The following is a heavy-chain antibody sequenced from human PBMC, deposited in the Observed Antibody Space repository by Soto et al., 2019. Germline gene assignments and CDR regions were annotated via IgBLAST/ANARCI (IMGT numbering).Heavy chain of an antibody. V-gene: IGHV3-30*03. CDR2: ISYDGSNK. CDR1: GFTFSSYG. Sequence: QVQLVESGGGVVQPGRSLRLSCAASGFTFSSYGMHWVRQAPGKGLEWVAVISYDGSNKYYADSVKGRFTISRDNSKNTLYLQMNSLRAEDTAVYYCAIALAEGSGWREGAFDIWGQGTMVTVSS. J-gene: IGHJ3*02. CDR3: AIALAEGSGWREGAFDI. D-gene: IGHD6-19*01.